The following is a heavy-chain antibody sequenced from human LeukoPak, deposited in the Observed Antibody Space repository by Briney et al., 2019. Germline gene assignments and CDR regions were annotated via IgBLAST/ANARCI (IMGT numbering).Heavy chain of an antibody. J-gene: IGHJ3*02. V-gene: IGHV1-69*13. CDR3: ARDFTSGYCSGGSCPPPYAFDI. CDR1: GYTFTGYY. Sequence: SVKVSCKASGYTFTGYYMHWVRQAPGQGLEWMGGIIPIFGTANYAQKFQGRVTITADESTSTAYMELSSLRSEDTAVYYCARDFTSGYCSGGSCPPPYAFDIWGQGTMVTVSS. CDR2: IIPIFGTA. D-gene: IGHD2-15*01.